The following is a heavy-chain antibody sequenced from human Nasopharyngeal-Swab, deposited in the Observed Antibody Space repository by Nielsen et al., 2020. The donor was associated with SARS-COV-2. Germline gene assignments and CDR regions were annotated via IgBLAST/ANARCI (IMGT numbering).Heavy chain of an antibody. D-gene: IGHD3-10*01. CDR3: AVYGSGSYLRPFDAFDI. Sequence: GSLRLSCAVYGGSFSGYHWSWIRQPPGKGLEWIGKINHSGSTKYNPSLKSRVTISVDTSKNQFSLKLSSVTAADTAVYYCAVYGSGSYLRPFDAFDIWGQGTMVTVSS. CDR1: GGSFSGYH. V-gene: IGHV4-34*01. CDR2: INHSGST. J-gene: IGHJ3*02.